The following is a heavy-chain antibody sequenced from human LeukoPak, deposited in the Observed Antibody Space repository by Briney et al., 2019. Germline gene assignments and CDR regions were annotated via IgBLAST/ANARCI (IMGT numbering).Heavy chain of an antibody. D-gene: IGHD3-22*01. CDR2: ISSSGDSL. J-gene: IGHJ4*02. CDR1: GFTFSDYY. CDR3: PRKYDASGYFDY. Sequence: AGGSLRLSCAASGFTFSDYYMTWIRQAPGKGLEWISFISSSGDSLYYADSVRGRFTISRDNAKNSLFLQMNSLRAEDTAVYYCPRKYDASGYFDYWGRGALVTVSS. V-gene: IGHV3-11*01.